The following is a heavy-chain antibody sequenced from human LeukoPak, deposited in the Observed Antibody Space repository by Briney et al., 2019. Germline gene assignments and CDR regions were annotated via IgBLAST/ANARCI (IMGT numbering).Heavy chain of an antibody. CDR3: ARDDSGYDRGPNWFDP. Sequence: PGGSLRLSCAASGFTFSSYSMNWVRQAPGKGLEWVSSISSSSYIYYADSVKGRFTISRDNAKNSLYLQMNSLRAEDTAVYYCARDDSGYDRGPNWFDPWGQGTLVTVSS. CDR2: ISSSSYI. V-gene: IGHV3-21*01. J-gene: IGHJ5*02. CDR1: GFTFSSYS. D-gene: IGHD5-12*01.